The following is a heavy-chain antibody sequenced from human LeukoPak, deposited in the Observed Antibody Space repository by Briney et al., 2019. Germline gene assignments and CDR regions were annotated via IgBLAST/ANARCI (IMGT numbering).Heavy chain of an antibody. D-gene: IGHD5-18*01. CDR2: ISGSGGST. Sequence: PGGSLRLSCAASGCTFSSYAMSWVRQAPGKGLEWVSAISGSGGSTYYADSVKGRFTISRDNSKNTLYLQMNSLRAEDAAVYYCAKGVSRGYSYGYNFDYWGQGTLVTVSS. CDR3: AKGVSRGYSYGYNFDY. CDR1: GCTFSSYA. V-gene: IGHV3-23*01. J-gene: IGHJ4*02.